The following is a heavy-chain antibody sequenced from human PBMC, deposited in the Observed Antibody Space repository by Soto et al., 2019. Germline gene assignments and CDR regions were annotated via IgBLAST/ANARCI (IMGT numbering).Heavy chain of an antibody. Sequence: SETRSLTYTFSGSYLSSYYLSLIRQNPEKGLEWIGYIYYSGSTNYNPSLKSRVTISVDTSKNQFSLNLSSLTAADTAVYYCARALSDDSKPGHFDYWGQGTLVTVSS. CDR1: GSYLSSYY. V-gene: IGHV4-59*01. CDR2: IYYSGST. D-gene: IGHD2-15*01. J-gene: IGHJ4*02. CDR3: ARALSDDSKPGHFDY.